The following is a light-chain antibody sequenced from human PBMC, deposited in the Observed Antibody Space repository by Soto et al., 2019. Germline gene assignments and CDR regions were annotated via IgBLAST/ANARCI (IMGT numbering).Light chain of an antibody. V-gene: IGKV3-15*01. CDR3: QQYNNWPPWT. J-gene: IGKJ1*01. CDR1: QSVSSN. Sequence: EIVMTQSPATLSVSPGERATLSCRASQSVSSNLAWYQQKAGQATRLLIYGASTRATGIPARFSGSGSGTEFTLTISSLQSEDFAVYYRQQYNNWPPWTFGQGTKVEIK. CDR2: GAS.